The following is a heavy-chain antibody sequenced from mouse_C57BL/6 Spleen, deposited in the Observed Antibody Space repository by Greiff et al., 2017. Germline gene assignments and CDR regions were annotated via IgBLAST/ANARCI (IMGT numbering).Heavy chain of an antibody. CDR1: GFTFSSYG. J-gene: IGHJ2*01. CDR3: AGPEQGKGYYFDY. V-gene: IGHV5-6*01. CDR2: ISSGGSYT. Sequence: VQLKESGGDLVKPGGSLKLSCAASGFTFSSYGMSWVRQTPDKRLEWVANISSGGSYTYYPDSAKGRFIISRDNAKNTLYLQMSSLESEDAAVYYGAGPEQGKGYYFDYWGQGTTLTVSS.